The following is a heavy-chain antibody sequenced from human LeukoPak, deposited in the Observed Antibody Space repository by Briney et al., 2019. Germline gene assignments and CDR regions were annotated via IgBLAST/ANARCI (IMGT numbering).Heavy chain of an antibody. CDR2: INPNSGGT. D-gene: IGHD1/OR15-1a*01. CDR3: ARVATPGITGTQFDC. J-gene: IGHJ4*02. CDR1: GYTFTGYY. Sequence: GASVKVSCKASGYTFTGYYMHSVRQAPGQGLEWMGWINPNSGGTNYAQKFQGRVTITRDTSISTAYMELSRLRSDDTAVYYCARVATPGITGTQFDCWGQGPLVTVSS. V-gene: IGHV1-2*02.